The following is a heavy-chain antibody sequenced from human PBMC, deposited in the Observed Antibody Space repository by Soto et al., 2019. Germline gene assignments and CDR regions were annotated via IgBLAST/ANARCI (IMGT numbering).Heavy chain of an antibody. CDR2: ISYSGST. CDR3: ARSVFP. V-gene: IGHV4-31*03. J-gene: IGHJ5*02. CDR1: GGSISSGGYY. Sequence: PSETLSLTCTVSGGSISSGGYYWSWIRQHPGTGLEWIGHISYSGSTYYNTSLKGRVTISVDTSKNQFSLKLSSVTAADTAVYYCARSVFPWGQGTLVTVSS.